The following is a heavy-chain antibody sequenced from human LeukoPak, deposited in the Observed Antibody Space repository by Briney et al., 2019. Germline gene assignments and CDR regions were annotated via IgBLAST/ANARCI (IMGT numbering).Heavy chain of an antibody. V-gene: IGHV4-39*01. CDR1: GGSISISSDY. J-gene: IGHJ4*02. CDR2: IYYSGST. Sequence: PSETLSLTCTVSGGSISISSDYWGWIRQPPGKGLEWIGSIYYSGSTYYNPSLKSRVTISVATSKTQFSLKLSSVTAADTAVYYCARWDSSSNAFDIWGQGTLVTVSS. CDR3: ARWDSSSNAFDI. D-gene: IGHD6-19*01.